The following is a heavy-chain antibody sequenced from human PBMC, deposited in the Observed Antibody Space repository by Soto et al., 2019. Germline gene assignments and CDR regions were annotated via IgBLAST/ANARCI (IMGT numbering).Heavy chain of an antibody. CDR2: ISHDGDAK. V-gene: IGHV3-30*18. J-gene: IGHJ6*03. D-gene: IGHD6-19*01. CDR1: GFNFMNHG. CDR3: AKAIGGWYQGRRYFYMDV. Sequence: QEELVESGGGVVQPGTSLRLSCAASGFNFMNHGMHWVRQGPGKGLELVAVISHDGDAKYYIDSVKGRFTISRDNSQSELDLQMDSLRPEDTAVYFCAKAIGGWYQGRRYFYMDVWGKGTTVTVSS.